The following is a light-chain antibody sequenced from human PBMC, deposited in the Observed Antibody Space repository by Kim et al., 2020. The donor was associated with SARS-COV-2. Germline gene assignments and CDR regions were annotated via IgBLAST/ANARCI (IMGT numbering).Light chain of an antibody. CDR2: GTP. CDR1: QRIGTY. CDR3: QHRFNTPYT. V-gene: IGKV1-39*01. Sequence: DIQMTQSPSSLSASVGDRVTITCRASQRIGTYINWYQQRPGQAPNFLIYGTPGLQSGVPSRFSASGSGTDFTLTISSVQPEDSATYFCQHRFNTPYTCGQGTKLEI. J-gene: IGKJ2*01.